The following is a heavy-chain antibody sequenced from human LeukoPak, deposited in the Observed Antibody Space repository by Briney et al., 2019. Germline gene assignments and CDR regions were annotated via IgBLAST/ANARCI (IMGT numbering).Heavy chain of an antibody. CDR1: GGSISSGGYY. V-gene: IGHV4-39*01. Sequence: PSETLSLTCTVSGGSISSGGYYWSWIRQHPGKGLEWIGYIYYSGSTYYNPSLKSRVTISVDTSKNQFSLKLSSVTAADTAVYYCARTSELDYDFWSGYSVGAFDIWGQGTMVTVSS. D-gene: IGHD3-3*01. J-gene: IGHJ3*02. CDR2: IYYSGST. CDR3: ARTSELDYDFWSGYSVGAFDI.